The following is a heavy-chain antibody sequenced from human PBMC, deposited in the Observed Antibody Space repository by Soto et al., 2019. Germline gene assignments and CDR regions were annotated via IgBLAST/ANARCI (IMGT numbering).Heavy chain of an antibody. J-gene: IGHJ3*02. CDR3: AHRRGGYCSSTSCYAGPPKRDAFDI. CDR1: GFSLSTSGVG. V-gene: IGHV2-5*02. Sequence: QITLKESGPTLVKPTQTLTLTCTFSGFSLSTSGVGVGWIRQPPGKALEWLALIYWDDDKRYSPSLKSRLTITKDTSKNQVVLTMTTMDPVDTATYYCAHRRGGYCSSTSCYAGPPKRDAFDIWGQGTMVTVSS. D-gene: IGHD2-2*01. CDR2: IYWDDDK.